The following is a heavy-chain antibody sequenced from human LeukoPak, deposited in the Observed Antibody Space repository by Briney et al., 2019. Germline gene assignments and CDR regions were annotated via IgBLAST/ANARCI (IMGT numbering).Heavy chain of an antibody. J-gene: IGHJ4*02. V-gene: IGHV3-7*04. D-gene: IGHD5-24*01. CDR1: GFTFSSYW. Sequence: GGSLRLSCAASGFTFSSYWMSWVRQAPGKGLEWVANIKQDGGEKYYVDSVKGRFTISRGNAKNSLYLQMNSLRPEDTAVYYCAGRGDGNLYYFDHWGQGTLVTASS. CDR2: IKQDGGEK. CDR3: AGRGDGNLYYFDH.